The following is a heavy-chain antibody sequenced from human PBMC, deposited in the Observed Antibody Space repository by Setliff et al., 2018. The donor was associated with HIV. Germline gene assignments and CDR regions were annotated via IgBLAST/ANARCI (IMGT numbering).Heavy chain of an antibody. Sequence: GGSLRLSCADSGFTFTDYWMSWVRQAPGKGLEWVANIKTDGSEKYYVDSVRGRFTISRDNVKNSLYLQMNSLRAEDTAVYFCARWGITLIVPNAFDIWGQGTMVTVSS. J-gene: IGHJ3*02. CDR3: ARWGITLIVPNAFDI. CDR2: IKTDGSEK. CDR1: GFTFTDYW. D-gene: IGHD3-22*01. V-gene: IGHV3-7*03.